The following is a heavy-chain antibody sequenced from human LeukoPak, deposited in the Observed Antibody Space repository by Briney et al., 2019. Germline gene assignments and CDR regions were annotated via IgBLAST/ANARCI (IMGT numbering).Heavy chain of an antibody. V-gene: IGHV4-34*01. CDR1: GGSSSGYF. J-gene: IGHJ4*02. Sequence: SGTLSVTSAVYGGSSSGYFWCWIRQTPGKGLEWIGKIKHSGSTNYPPSLKSRVTISVYTSNTQFSRKLSSVTAADTAVCYCARVFLIWGQGILV. D-gene: IGHD3-22*01. CDR2: IKHSGST. CDR3: ARVFLI.